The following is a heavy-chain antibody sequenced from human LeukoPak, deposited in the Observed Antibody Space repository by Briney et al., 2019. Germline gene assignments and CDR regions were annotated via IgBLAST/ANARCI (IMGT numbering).Heavy chain of an antibody. V-gene: IGHV3-7*01. CDR1: GFTFSSYW. CDR3: ARDQEQALLMIFGVVIPGWFDP. Sequence: GGSLRLSCAASGFTFSSYWMSWVRQAPGKGLEWVANIKQDGSEKYYVDSVKGRFTISRDNAKNSLYLQMNSLRAEDTAVYYCARDQEQALLMIFGVVIPGWFDPWGQGTLVTVSS. D-gene: IGHD3-3*01. CDR2: IKQDGSEK. J-gene: IGHJ5*02.